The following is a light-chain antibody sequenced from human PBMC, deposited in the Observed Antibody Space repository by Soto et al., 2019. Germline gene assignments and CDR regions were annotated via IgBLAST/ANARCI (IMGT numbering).Light chain of an antibody. CDR3: QKYNSGLET. J-gene: IGKJ3*01. V-gene: IGKV1-27*01. CDR2: GAS. CDR1: QGINNN. Sequence: DIQMTQSPSSLSASVGDRVTITCRASQGINNNLAWYQQKPGKIPKVLIYGASTLQSGVPSRFSGSGSGTDFTLTISSLQPEDXATXXXQKYNSGLETFGPGTKVDI.